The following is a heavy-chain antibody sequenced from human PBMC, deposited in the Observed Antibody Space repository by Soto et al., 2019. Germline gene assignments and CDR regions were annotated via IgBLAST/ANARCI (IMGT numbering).Heavy chain of an antibody. D-gene: IGHD3-10*01. CDR3: ARDRWGGGRDMDV. Sequence: EVQLVESGGGLVQPGGSLRLSCAASGFTFSTYWIHWVRQAPGKGLVWVSRINSDGSSTNYADSVKGRFTISRDNAKNTLFLQMGSLRAEDTAVYYCARDRWGGGRDMDVWGQGTTVTVSS. J-gene: IGHJ6*02. CDR1: GFTFSTYW. V-gene: IGHV3-74*01. CDR2: INSDGSST.